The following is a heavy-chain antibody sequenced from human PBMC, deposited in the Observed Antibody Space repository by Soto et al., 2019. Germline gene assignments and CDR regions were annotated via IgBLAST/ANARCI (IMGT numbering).Heavy chain of an antibody. CDR1: GVTFSSYG. Sequence: QVQLVESGGGVVQPGRSLRLSCAASGVTFSSYGMHWVRHAPGKGLEWVAVISYDGSNKYYADSVKGRFTISRDNSKNTLYLQMNSLRAEDTAVYYCAKDRFSLGYSSYGALDYWGQGTLVTVSS. CDR3: AKDRFSLGYSSYGALDY. J-gene: IGHJ4*02. V-gene: IGHV3-30*18. CDR2: ISYDGSNK. D-gene: IGHD6-13*01.